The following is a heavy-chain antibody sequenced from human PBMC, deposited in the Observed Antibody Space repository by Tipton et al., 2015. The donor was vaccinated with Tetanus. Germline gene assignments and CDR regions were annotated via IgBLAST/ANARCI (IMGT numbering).Heavy chain of an antibody. V-gene: IGHV4-30-2*01. CDR2: IYHSGNT. Sequence: LRLSCAVSGGSISSGGYSWSWIRQPPGKGLEWIGYIYHSGNTYSNPSLKRRVTISVDRSKNQFSLKLSSVTAAATAVYYCARVVIWFGAPPSHFDYWGQGTLVTVSS. J-gene: IGHJ4*02. CDR1: GGSISSGGYS. CDR3: ARVVIWFGAPPSHFDY. D-gene: IGHD3-10*01.